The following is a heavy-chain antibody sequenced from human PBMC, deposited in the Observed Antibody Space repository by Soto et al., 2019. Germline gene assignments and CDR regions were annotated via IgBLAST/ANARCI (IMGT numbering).Heavy chain of an antibody. CDR2: IYYSGST. V-gene: IGHV4-31*03. CDR1: GGSISSGGYY. Sequence: SETLSLTCTVSGGSISSGGYYWSWIRQHPGKGLEWIGYIYYSGSTYYNPSLKSRVTISVDTSKNQFSLKLSSVTAADTAVYYCARGYYYDSSGYYYYYGMYVWGQGTTVTVSS. D-gene: IGHD3-22*01. CDR3: ARGYYYDSSGYYYYYGMYV. J-gene: IGHJ6*02.